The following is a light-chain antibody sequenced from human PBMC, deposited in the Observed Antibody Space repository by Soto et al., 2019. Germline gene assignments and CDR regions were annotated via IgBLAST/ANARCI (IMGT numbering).Light chain of an antibody. J-gene: IGKJ1*01. CDR2: AAS. CDR1: QGISNY. CDR3: QRFNSVPWT. V-gene: IGKV1-27*01. Sequence: DIQMTQSPSSLSASVGDRVTITCRASQGISNYLAWYQHKPGKVPKLLIYAASTLQSGVPSRFSGSGSGTDFTLIINSLQPEDGATYYCQRFNSVPWTFGQGTKVEVK.